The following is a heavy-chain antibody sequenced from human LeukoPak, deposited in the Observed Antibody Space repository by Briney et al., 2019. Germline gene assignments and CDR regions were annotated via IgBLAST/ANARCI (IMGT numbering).Heavy chain of an antibody. CDR1: GFTFSSYA. CDR3: EKSHITRYPLQHYFDL. Sequence: LAGGSLRLSCAASGFTFSSYAMSRLGQAPQKGLEWVSGISVTGDITYYADSVKGRFTIARDNSRTTLYLQLNSLRADDTAVYYCEKSHITRYPLQHYFDLCGQGAQVIVSS. V-gene: IGHV3-23*01. D-gene: IGHD2-21*01. J-gene: IGHJ4*02. CDR2: ISVTGDIT.